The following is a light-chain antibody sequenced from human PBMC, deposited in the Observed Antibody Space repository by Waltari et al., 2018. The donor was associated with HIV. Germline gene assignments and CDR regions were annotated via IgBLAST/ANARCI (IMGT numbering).Light chain of an antibody. CDR1: SSDVGDYNY. CDR3: SSYTINRSLHVL. V-gene: IGLV2-14*03. J-gene: IGLJ2*01. CDR2: DVY. Sequence: QSALTQPASVSGSPGQSITISCTGTSSDVGDYNYVSWYQHHPGKAPKLLVFDVYDRPSGVSIRFSGSKSGNTASLTSSGLQAEDEADYYCSSYTINRSLHVLFGGGTKLTVL.